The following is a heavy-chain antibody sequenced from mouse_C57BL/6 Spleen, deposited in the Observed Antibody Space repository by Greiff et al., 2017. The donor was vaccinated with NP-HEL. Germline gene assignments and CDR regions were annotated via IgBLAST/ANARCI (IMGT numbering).Heavy chain of an antibody. CDR2: INPYNGGT. V-gene: IGHV1-19*01. Sequence: VHVKQSGPVLVKPGASVKMSCKASGYTFTDYYMNWVKQSHGKSLEWIGVINPYNGGTSYNQKFKGKATLTVDKSSSTAYMELNSLTSEDSAVYYCARSTYGSSYYAMDYWGQGTSVTVSS. CDR3: ARSTYGSSYYAMDY. D-gene: IGHD1-1*01. CDR1: GYTFTDYY. J-gene: IGHJ4*01.